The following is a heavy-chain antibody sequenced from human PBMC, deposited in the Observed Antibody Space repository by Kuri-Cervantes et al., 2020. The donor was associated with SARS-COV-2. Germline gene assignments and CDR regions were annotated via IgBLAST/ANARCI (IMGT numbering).Heavy chain of an antibody. CDR3: ARLSKYSSSSSYYYYGMDV. J-gene: IGHJ6*02. CDR1: GYTFTGYY. Sequence: ASVKVSCKASGYTFTGYYMHWVRQAPGQGLEWMGWINPNSGGTNYAQKFQGWVTMTRDTSISTAYMELSRLRSDDTAVYYCARLSKYSSSSSYYYYGMDVWGQGTTVTVS. CDR2: INPNSGGT. D-gene: IGHD6-6*01. V-gene: IGHV1-2*04.